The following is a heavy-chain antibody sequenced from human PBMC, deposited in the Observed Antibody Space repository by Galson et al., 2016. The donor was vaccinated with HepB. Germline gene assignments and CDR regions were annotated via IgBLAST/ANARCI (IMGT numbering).Heavy chain of an antibody. CDR1: GFIFTNYW. Sequence: SLRLSCAASGFIFTNYWMTWVRQAPGKGLEWVANIKMDGSETNYADSVKGRFTVFRDNARNSLNLQLYSLRAEDTAVYYCARDSGTTYDNGWFDAMDIWGQGTAVTVSS. CDR2: IKMDGSET. J-gene: IGHJ6*02. CDR3: ARDSGTTYDNGWFDAMDI. V-gene: IGHV3-7*01. D-gene: IGHD6-19*01.